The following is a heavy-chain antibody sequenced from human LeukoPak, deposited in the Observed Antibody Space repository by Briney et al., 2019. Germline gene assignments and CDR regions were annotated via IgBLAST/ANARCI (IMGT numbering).Heavy chain of an antibody. Sequence: GGSLRLSCAASGFTVSSNYMSWVRQAPGKGLEWVSVIYSGGTIYYADSVKGRFTISRDNSKNTLYLQMNSLRAEDTAVYYCGVNSDYWGQGTLVTVSS. D-gene: IGHD4-23*01. J-gene: IGHJ4*02. CDR3: GVNSDY. CDR1: GFTVSSNY. V-gene: IGHV3-53*01. CDR2: IYSGGTI.